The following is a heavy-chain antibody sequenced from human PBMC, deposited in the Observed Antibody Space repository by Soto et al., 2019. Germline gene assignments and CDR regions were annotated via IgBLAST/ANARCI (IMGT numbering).Heavy chain of an antibody. Sequence: SETLSLTCAVSSGSISSSNWWSWVRQPPGKGLEWIGEIYHSGSTNYNPSLKSRVTISVDKSKNQFSLKLSSVTAADTAVYYCARGARYCTNGVCYRDRLYFDYWGQGTLVTVSS. CDR3: ARGARYCTNGVCYRDRLYFDY. J-gene: IGHJ4*02. CDR2: IYHSGST. CDR1: SGSISSSNW. V-gene: IGHV4-4*02. D-gene: IGHD2-8*01.